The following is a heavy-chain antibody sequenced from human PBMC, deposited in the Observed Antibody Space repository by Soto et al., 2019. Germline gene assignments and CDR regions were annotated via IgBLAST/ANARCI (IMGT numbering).Heavy chain of an antibody. V-gene: IGHV3-30*18. J-gene: IGHJ4*02. Sequence: QVQLVESGGGVVQPGRSLRLSCVASKFTFRSYGMHWVRQAPGKGLEWVARISFDGSDKYYGESVKGRFTISRDNSKNTLYLQMSSLSAEDTAVYYCAKDFKPLSPDSYVDYWGQGALVSVSS. CDR1: KFTFRSYG. CDR2: ISFDGSDK. CDR3: AKDFKPLSPDSYVDY.